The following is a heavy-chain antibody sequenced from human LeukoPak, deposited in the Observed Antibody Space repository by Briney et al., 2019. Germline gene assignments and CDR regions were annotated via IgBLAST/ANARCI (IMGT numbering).Heavy chain of an antibody. Sequence: SETLSLTCTVSGYSISSGYYWALIRQSPWKGLEWLGSIYHSGSTYYNPSLKRRVTIVLVTSKNQFSVKLECVTAADTAVYYCARDAISQSFGLWGQGTLVTVSS. CDR2: IYHSGST. V-gene: IGHV4-38-2*02. J-gene: IGHJ4*02. D-gene: IGHD3-3*01. CDR3: ARDAISQSFGL. CDR1: GYSISSGYY.